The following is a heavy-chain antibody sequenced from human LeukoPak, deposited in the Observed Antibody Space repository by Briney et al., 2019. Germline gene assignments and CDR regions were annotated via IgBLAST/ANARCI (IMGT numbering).Heavy chain of an antibody. Sequence: SETLSLTCAVYGGSFSGYYWSWIRQPPGKGLEWIGEINHSGSINYNPSLKSRVTISVDTSKNQFSLKLSSVTAADTAVYYCARGPPYYDSSRSSDWGQGTLVTVSS. V-gene: IGHV4-34*01. CDR1: GGSFSGYY. CDR2: INHSGSI. J-gene: IGHJ4*02. CDR3: ARGPPYYDSSRSSD. D-gene: IGHD3-22*01.